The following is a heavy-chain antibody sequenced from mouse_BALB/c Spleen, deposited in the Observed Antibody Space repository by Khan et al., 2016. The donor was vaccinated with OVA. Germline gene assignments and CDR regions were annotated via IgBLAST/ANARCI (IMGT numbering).Heavy chain of an antibody. CDR1: GYSITSDYA. Sequence: EVQLQESGPGLVKPSQSLSLTCTVTGYSITSDYAWNWIRQFPGNKLEWMGYISYSGRTSYNPSLKSRISITRDIYKNQFFLQLNSVTTEDTATYYWARSVTITTVVATDFDYWGQGTTLTVSS. V-gene: IGHV3-2*02. CDR3: ARSVTITTVVATDFDY. D-gene: IGHD1-1*01. CDR2: ISYSGRT. J-gene: IGHJ2*01.